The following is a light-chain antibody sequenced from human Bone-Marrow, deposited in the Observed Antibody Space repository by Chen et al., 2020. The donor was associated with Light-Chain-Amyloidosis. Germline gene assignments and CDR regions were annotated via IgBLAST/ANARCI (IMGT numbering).Light chain of an antibody. Sequence: DIVMTQTPLSLSVTPGEPASISCRSSQTLLDSDDGNTYLDWFLQKPGQSPQLLIYMVSHRASGVPDRCSGSGGGTDFTLKISRVEAEDVGVDYSMQRIEFPFTFAGGTKVEIK. CDR2: MVS. CDR1: QTLLDSDDGNTY. CDR3: MQRIEFPFT. J-gene: IGKJ4*01. V-gene: IGKV2-40*01.